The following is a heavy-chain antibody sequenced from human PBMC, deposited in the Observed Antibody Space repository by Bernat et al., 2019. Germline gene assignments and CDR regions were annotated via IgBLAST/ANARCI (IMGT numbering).Heavy chain of an antibody. J-gene: IGHJ6*03. CDR3: SSDSYYYGSVSSYSGLYYYYLDV. D-gene: IGHD3-10*01. Sequence: EVQLGESGGGLVQPGGSLRLSCAASGFTFSSYWMSWVGQAPGKGLEWVGNIKQDGSEKYYWDSVKGRFTISRDNAKNSLYLQMNSLRAEDTAGYYCSSDSYYYGSVSSYSGLYYYYLDVWGKATPVTVSS. V-gene: IGHV3-7*03. CDR2: IKQDGSEK. CDR1: GFTFSSYW.